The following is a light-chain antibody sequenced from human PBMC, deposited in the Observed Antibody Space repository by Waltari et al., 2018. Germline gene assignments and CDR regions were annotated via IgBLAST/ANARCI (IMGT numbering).Light chain of an antibody. CDR3: CSYGGSYTFEV. J-gene: IGLJ2*01. CDR2: DVT. V-gene: IGLV2-11*01. CDR1: SSDVGGYNY. Sequence: QSALTQPPSGSGSPGQAVATPCTGTSSDVGGYNYFPWYQQHPGKAPKLMIYDVTKRPSGVPDRFSGSKSGNTASLTISGLQAEDEADYYCCSYGGSYTFEVFGGGTKLTVL.